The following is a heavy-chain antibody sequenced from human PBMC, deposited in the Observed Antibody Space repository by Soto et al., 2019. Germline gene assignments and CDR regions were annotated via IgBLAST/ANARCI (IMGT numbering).Heavy chain of an antibody. CDR1: GYTFTSYH. CDR3: ARDTPPTDY. J-gene: IGHJ4*02. CDR2: ISAYNTNT. V-gene: IGHV1-18*01. Sequence: QVQLVQSGAEVKKPGASVKVSCKTSGYTFTSYHISWVRQAPGQGLEWMGWISAYNTNTNYAQKFQGRVTMTTDTLTITAYMELSSLRSDDTAVYYCARDTPPTDYWGQGTLVTVSS.